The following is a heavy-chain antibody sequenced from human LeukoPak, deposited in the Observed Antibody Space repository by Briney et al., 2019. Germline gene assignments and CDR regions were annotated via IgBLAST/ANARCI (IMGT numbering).Heavy chain of an antibody. J-gene: IGHJ3*02. Sequence: GGSLRLSCAASGFIFSNYAMTWVRQAPGKGLDWVSGISASGGTTYYADSVKGRFTISRDNSKNTLYLQMNSLRAEDTAVYYCAKRPRDTSGYYLGAFDIWGQGTMVTVSS. D-gene: IGHD3-22*01. CDR3: AKRPRDTSGYYLGAFDI. CDR2: ISASGGTT. V-gene: IGHV3-23*01. CDR1: GFIFSNYA.